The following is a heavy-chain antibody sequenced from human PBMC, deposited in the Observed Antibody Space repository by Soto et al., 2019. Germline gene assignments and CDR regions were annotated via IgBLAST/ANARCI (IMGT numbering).Heavy chain of an antibody. V-gene: IGHV3-30*18. Sequence: QVQLVESGGGVVQPGRSLSLSCASSGFSFSTHGMQWVRQAPGKGLEWVAIISYDGFIKYSADDVKGRFTISRDNSKNTLFLQMDSLRAEDSAVYYCAKDLKASGGHSGTLNYYYGMDVWGQGTTVIVSS. CDR1: GFSFSTHG. CDR3: AKDLKASGGHSGTLNYYYGMDV. CDR2: ISYDGFIK. J-gene: IGHJ6*02. D-gene: IGHD3-10*01.